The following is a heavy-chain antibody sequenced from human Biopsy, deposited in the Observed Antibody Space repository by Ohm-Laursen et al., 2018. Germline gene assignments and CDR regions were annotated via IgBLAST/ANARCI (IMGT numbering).Heavy chain of an antibody. Sequence: TLSLTCTVSGGSISSYYWNWIRQPPGKGLEWIGYIYYSGSTNYNPSLKSRVTISVDTSKNQFSLRLNSVTAADTAVYYCARATNSTGWPYYYFYGMDVWGQGTTVTVSS. J-gene: IGHJ6*02. V-gene: IGHV4-59*01. CDR2: IYYSGST. CDR1: GGSISSYY. D-gene: IGHD2/OR15-2a*01. CDR3: ARATNSTGWPYYYFYGMDV.